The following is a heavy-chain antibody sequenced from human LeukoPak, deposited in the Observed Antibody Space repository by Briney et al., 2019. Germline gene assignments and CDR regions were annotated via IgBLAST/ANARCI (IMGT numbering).Heavy chain of an antibody. CDR3: ARPDYSVPFDY. CDR2: IYPDDSDT. V-gene: IGHV5-51*01. D-gene: IGHD2-21*01. Sequence: GESLKISCNGSGYSFPNYWIGWMRQKSGKGLEWMGIIYPDDSDTRYGPSFQGQVTISADRYISTAYLQWSSLKASDTAMYFCARPDYSVPFDYWGQGTLVTVSS. J-gene: IGHJ4*02. CDR1: GYSFPNYW.